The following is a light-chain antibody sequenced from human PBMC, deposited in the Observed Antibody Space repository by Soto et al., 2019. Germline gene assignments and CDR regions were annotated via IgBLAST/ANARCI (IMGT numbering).Light chain of an antibody. V-gene: IGKV3-15*01. CDR1: QSVSSK. CDR2: GAS. Sequence: EVVMTQSPATLSVSPGESATVSCRASQSVSSKLAWYQQQPGQAPRLLIYGASTRATGVPARFSGSGSGTEFTLTISSLQAEDFAVYYCQQYNNWPPWTFGKGTRVEIK. CDR3: QQYNNWPPWT. J-gene: IGKJ1*01.